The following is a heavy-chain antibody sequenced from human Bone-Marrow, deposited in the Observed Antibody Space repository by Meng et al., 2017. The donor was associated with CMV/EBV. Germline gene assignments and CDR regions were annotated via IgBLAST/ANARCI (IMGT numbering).Heavy chain of an antibody. CDR2: INSDGSST. Sequence: GESLKISCAASGFTFSSYWMHWVRQAPGKGLVWVSRINSDGSSTSYADSEKGRFTISRDNAKNTQYLQMNRMRGEDTAVYYCAKDGGVFVEDWGQGTLVTVSS. J-gene: IGHJ4*02. D-gene: IGHD3-16*02. CDR1: GFTFSSYW. CDR3: AKDGGVFVED. V-gene: IGHV3-74*01.